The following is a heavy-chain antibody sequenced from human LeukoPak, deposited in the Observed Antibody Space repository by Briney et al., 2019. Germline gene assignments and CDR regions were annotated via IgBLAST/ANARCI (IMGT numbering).Heavy chain of an antibody. CDR1: GFTFSNAC. V-gene: IGHV3-15*01. CDR2: IKSKTDGGTT. Sequence: GGSLRLSCAASGFTFSNACMSWVRQAPGKGLEWVGRIKSKTDGGTTDYATPVKGRFTISRDDSKTTLYLQMNSLKTEDTAVYYCTWASGSYPASIEYWGPGTPFTVSS. CDR3: TWASGSYPASIEY. D-gene: IGHD3-10*01. J-gene: IGHJ4*02.